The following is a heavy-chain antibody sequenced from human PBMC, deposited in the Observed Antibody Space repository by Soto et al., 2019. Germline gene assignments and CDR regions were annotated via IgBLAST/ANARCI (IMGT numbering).Heavy chain of an antibody. CDR1: GGSISSYY. CDR2: IYYSGST. CDR3: ARVDNSSGYLYYFDY. J-gene: IGHJ4*02. V-gene: IGHV4-59*01. Sequence: SETLSLTCTVSGGSISSYYWSWIRQPPGKGLEWIGYIYYSGSTNYNPSLKSRVTISVDASKNQFSLKLSSVTAADTAVYYCARVDNSSGYLYYFDYWGQGTLVTVSS. D-gene: IGHD3-22*01.